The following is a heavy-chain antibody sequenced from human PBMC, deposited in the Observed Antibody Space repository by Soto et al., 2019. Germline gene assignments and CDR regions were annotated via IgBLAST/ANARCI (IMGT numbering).Heavy chain of an antibody. D-gene: IGHD3-22*01. CDR2: MYYSGST. J-gene: IGHJ4*02. CDR1: GGSMSSYY. CDR3: ARAYYSDSNGYLILDY. V-gene: IGHV4-59*01. Sequence: PSETLSLTCTVSGGSMSSYYWNWVRQPPGKGLEWIGYMYYSGSTNYNPSLKSRGTISVDTSKNQFSLKLSSVTAADTAVYYCARAYYSDSNGYLILDYWGQGTLVTVSS.